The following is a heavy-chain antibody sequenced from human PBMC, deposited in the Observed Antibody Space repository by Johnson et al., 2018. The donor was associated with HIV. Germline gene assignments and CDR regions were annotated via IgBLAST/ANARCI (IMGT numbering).Heavy chain of an antibody. CDR2: ISYDGNNI. D-gene: IGHD6-6*01. Sequence: VQLVESGGGVVQPGRSLRVSCGTSGFTFSSYDMHWVRQAPGKGLEWVAVISYDGNNIYYSDSVKGRFTISRDNSKNTLYLQMDALRPGDTGIYYCARVHIAARWSNAFDFWGQGTMVTVSS. CDR1: GFTFSSYD. J-gene: IGHJ3*01. CDR3: ARVHIAARWSNAFDF. V-gene: IGHV3-30*03.